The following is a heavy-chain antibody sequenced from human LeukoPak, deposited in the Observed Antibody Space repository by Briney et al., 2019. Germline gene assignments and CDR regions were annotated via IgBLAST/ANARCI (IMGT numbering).Heavy chain of an antibody. D-gene: IGHD1-7*01. J-gene: IGHJ6*03. V-gene: IGHV4-39*01. CDR1: GGSISSSSYY. CDR3: ARLGNYHYYYYYYMDV. CDR2: IYYSGST. Sequence: KPSETLSLTCTVSGGSISSSSYYWGWIRQPPGKGLEWIGSIYYSGSTYYNPSLKSRVTISVDTSKNQFSLKLSSVTAADTAVYYCARLGNYHYYYYYYMDVWGKGTTVTVSS.